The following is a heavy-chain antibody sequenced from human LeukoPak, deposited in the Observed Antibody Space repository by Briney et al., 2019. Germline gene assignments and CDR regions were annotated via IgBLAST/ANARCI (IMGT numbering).Heavy chain of an antibody. Sequence: ETLSLTCTVSGGSISSYYWSWIRQPPGKGLEWIGYIYYSGSTNYNPSLKSRVTISVDTSKNQFSLKLSSVTAADTAVYYCARAPYYYDSSGSVGSFDPWGQGTLVTVSS. CDR2: IYYSGST. D-gene: IGHD3-22*01. V-gene: IGHV4-59*01. CDR1: GGSISSYY. J-gene: IGHJ5*02. CDR3: ARAPYYYDSSGSVGSFDP.